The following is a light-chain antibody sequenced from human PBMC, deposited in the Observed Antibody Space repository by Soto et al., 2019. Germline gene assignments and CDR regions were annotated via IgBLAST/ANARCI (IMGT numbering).Light chain of an antibody. CDR1: QRVSGGY. Sequence: IVLTQSPDTLSLSPGERATLSCRASQRVSGGYLAWYQQKPGQAPRLLIFGTSSRATGIPDRFSGSGSGTDFTLTISRLEPEDFAVYYCQQYTSSPLTFGGGTKVEIK. CDR3: QQYTSSPLT. V-gene: IGKV3-20*01. J-gene: IGKJ4*01. CDR2: GTS.